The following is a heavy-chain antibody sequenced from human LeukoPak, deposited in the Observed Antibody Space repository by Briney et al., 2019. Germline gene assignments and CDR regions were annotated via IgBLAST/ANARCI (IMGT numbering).Heavy chain of an antibody. CDR2: TYYRSKWYN. D-gene: IGHD6-19*01. CDR3: ARDRGGGSGWYWAYYYMDV. Sequence: SQTLSLTCAISGDSVSSNSSAWNWIRQSPSRGLEWLGRTYYRSKWYNDYAVSVKSRITINPDTSKNQFSLQLNSVTPEDTAVYYCARDRGGGSGWYWAYYYMDVWGKGTTVTVSS. V-gene: IGHV6-1*01. J-gene: IGHJ6*03. CDR1: GDSVSSNSSA.